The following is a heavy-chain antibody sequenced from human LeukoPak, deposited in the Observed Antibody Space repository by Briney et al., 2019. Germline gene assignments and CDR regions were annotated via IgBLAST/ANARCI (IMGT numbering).Heavy chain of an antibody. D-gene: IGHD3-9*01. CDR1: GFTVGSNY. J-gene: IGHJ4*02. CDR3: ARDAEDYDILTGYNY. Sequence: GGSLRLSCAASGFTVGSNYMNWVRQAPGKGLEWVSYISSSSSTIYYADSVKGRFTISRDNAKNSLYLQMNSLRAEDTAVYYCARDAEDYDILTGYNYWGQGTLVTVSS. V-gene: IGHV3-48*01. CDR2: ISSSSSTI.